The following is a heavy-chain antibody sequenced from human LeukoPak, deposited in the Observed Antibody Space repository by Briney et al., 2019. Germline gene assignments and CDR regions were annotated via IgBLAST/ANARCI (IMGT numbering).Heavy chain of an antibody. J-gene: IGHJ4*02. CDR1: GFTFRNYW. CDR2: IYSGGST. D-gene: IGHD6-13*01. Sequence: GGSLRLSCAASGFTFRNYWMGWVRQAPGKGLEWVSVIYSGGSTYYADSVKGRFTISRDNSKNTLYLQMNSLRAEDTAVYYCARDSGGSSSWSGYFDYWGQGTLVTVSS. V-gene: IGHV3-66*01. CDR3: ARDSGGSSSWSGYFDY.